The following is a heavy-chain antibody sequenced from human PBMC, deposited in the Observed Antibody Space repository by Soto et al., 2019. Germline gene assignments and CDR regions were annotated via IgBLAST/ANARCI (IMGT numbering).Heavy chain of an antibody. J-gene: IGHJ4*02. Sequence: KPSETLSLTGSVSGGAVSSGRFYWSGIRQPPGKGLEWIGYIYYTGSTKYNPSLRSRVTISVDTSKNQFSLKLSSVTAADTAVYYCARVSPDFWSGYPFLYFDYWGQGTLVTVSS. CDR3: ARVSPDFWSGYPFLYFDY. CDR2: IYYTGST. D-gene: IGHD3-3*01. V-gene: IGHV4-61*01. CDR1: GGAVSSGRFY.